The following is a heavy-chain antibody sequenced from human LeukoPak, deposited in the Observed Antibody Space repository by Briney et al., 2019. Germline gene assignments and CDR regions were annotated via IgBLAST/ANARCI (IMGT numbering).Heavy chain of an antibody. Sequence: SQTLSLTCAVSGGSISSGGYSWSWLRQPPGTGLEWIGYIYHSGSTYYNPSLKSRVTISVDRSKNQFSLKLSSVTAADTAVYYCARDLGGESDYWGQGTLVTVSS. CDR3: ARDLGGESDY. V-gene: IGHV4-30-2*01. CDR2: IYHSGST. J-gene: IGHJ4*02. D-gene: IGHD3-16*01. CDR1: GGSISSGGYS.